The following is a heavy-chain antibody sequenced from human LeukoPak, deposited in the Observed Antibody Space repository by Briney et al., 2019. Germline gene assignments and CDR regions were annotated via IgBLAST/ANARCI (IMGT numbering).Heavy chain of an antibody. V-gene: IGHV4-4*02. D-gene: IGHD1-26*01. CDR3: ARVAGSGMVDGWFDP. J-gene: IGHJ5*02. CDR2: IYHGVTT. CDR1: GGSISTDNR. Sequence: SETLSLTCAVSGGSISTDNRWNWVRQSPGKGLEWIGEIYHGVTTNYNPSLKSRVTISLDKSTNQFSLKLSSVTAADTAVYYCARVAGSGMVDGWFDPWGQGTLVTVSS.